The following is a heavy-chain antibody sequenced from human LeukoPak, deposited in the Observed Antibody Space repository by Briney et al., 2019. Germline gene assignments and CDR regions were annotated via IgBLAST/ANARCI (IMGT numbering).Heavy chain of an antibody. CDR2: IIPILGIA. J-gene: IGHJ4*02. D-gene: IGHD3-10*01. Sequence: SVKVSCKASGGTFSSYAISWERQAPGQGLEWMGRIIPILGIANYAQKFQGRVTITADKSTSTAYMELSSLRSEDTAVYYCARDHAYYYGSGSYSLFDYWGQGTLVTVSS. CDR1: GGTFSSYA. CDR3: ARDHAYYYGSGSYSLFDY. V-gene: IGHV1-69*04.